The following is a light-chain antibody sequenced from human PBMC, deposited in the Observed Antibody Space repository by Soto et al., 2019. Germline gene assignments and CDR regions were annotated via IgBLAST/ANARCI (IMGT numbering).Light chain of an antibody. CDR3: CSYVSSKTYV. Sequence: QSVLTQPASVSGSPGQSITISCTGTSSDVGGYNYVSWYQHHPGKAPKLIIFDVSNRPSGISNRFSGSKSGNTASLTISGLQAEDEADYYCCSYVSSKTYVFGTGTKVTVL. J-gene: IGLJ1*01. V-gene: IGLV2-14*03. CDR1: SSDVGGYNY. CDR2: DVS.